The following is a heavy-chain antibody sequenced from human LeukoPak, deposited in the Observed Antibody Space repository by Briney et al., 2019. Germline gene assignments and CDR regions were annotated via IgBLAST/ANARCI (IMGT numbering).Heavy chain of an antibody. CDR2: IYYSGST. Sequence: PSETLSLTCTVSVGSLRSYFWSWIRQPPGKGLEWTGYIYYSGSTNYNPSLKSRVTISVDTSKIQFSMKLSSVTAADTAVYYCARISPYCANGVCYAGHMDVWGKGTTVTVSS. CDR1: VGSLRSYF. CDR3: ARISPYCANGVCYAGHMDV. V-gene: IGHV4-59*01. D-gene: IGHD2-8*01. J-gene: IGHJ6*03.